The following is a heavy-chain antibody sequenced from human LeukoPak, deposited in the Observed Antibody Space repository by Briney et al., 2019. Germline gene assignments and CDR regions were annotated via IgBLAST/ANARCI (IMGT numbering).Heavy chain of an antibody. D-gene: IGHD3-3*01. CDR1: GGSISSGGYY. J-gene: IGHJ1*01. Sequence: SETLSLTCTVSGGSISSGGYYWSWIRQPPGKGLEWIGYIYYSGSTNYNPSLKSRVTISVDTSKNQFSLKLSSVTAADTAVYYCARGPLYYDFWSGQQPDPLDFQHWGQGTLVTVSS. CDR2: IYYSGST. V-gene: IGHV4-61*08. CDR3: ARGPLYYDFWSGQQPDPLDFQH.